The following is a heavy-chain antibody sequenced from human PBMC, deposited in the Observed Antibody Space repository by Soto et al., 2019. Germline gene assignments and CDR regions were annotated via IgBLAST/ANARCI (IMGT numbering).Heavy chain of an antibody. CDR2: ISGSGGST. CDR1: GFTFSSYA. Sequence: PGGALRLSGAASGFTFSSYAMSWVRQAPGKGLEWVSAISGSGGSTYYADSVKGRFTISRDNAKNSLYLQMNSLRAEDTAVYYCARELIVGPAEYFQHWGQGTLVTVSS. D-gene: IGHD1-26*01. V-gene: IGHV3-23*01. J-gene: IGHJ1*01. CDR3: ARELIVGPAEYFQH.